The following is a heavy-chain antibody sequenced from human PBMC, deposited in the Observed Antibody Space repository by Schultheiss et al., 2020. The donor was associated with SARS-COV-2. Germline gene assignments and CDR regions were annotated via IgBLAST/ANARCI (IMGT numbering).Heavy chain of an antibody. CDR1: GFTFSSYW. CDR3: ARDMGMTTVMYFDY. J-gene: IGHJ4*02. Sequence: GGSLRLSCAASGFTFSSYWMHWVRQAPGKGLEWVSSISSSSSYIYYADSVKGRFTISRDNAKNSLYLQMNSLRAEDTAVYYCARDMGMTTVMYFDYWGQGTLVTVSS. CDR2: ISSSSSYI. D-gene: IGHD4-17*01. V-gene: IGHV3-21*01.